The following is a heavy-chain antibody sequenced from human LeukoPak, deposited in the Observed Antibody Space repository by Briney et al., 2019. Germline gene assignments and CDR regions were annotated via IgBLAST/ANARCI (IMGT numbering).Heavy chain of an antibody. CDR2: INHSGST. CDR3: ARVTGVGISSFGFDP. D-gene: IGHD2-15*01. CDR1: GESLSGYY. J-gene: IGHJ5*02. V-gene: IGHV4-34*01. Sequence: PSETLSLTCAVYGESLSGYYWSWIRQPSGKGLEWIGEINHSGSTNYNRSLKSRVTISEDTSKNQFSLKLSSVTAADTAVYYCARVTGVGISSFGFDPWGQGTLVTVSS.